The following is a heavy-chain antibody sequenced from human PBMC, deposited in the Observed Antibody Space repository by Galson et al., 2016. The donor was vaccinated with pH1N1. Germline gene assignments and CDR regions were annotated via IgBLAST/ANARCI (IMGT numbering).Heavy chain of an antibody. V-gene: IGHV1-69*01. Sequence: SCKASGGTFSNSAVSWVRQAPGQGLEWMGGIIPIFGTTNHAQKIQGRVTITADQITSTSYMELSSLRSEDTAIYYCASPAIVRGVVYYHYGMDVWGQGTTVTVSS. D-gene: IGHD3-10*01. CDR2: IIPIFGTT. J-gene: IGHJ6*02. CDR1: GGTFSNSA. CDR3: ASPAIVRGVVYYHYGMDV.